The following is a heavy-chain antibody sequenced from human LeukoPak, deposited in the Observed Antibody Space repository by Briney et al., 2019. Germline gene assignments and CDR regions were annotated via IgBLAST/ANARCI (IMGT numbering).Heavy chain of an antibody. CDR2: ISYDGSNK. Sequence: GGSLRLSCAGSGFTFSSHAMHWVRQAPGKGLEWVTVISYDGSNKYYADSVKGRFTTFRDNSKSTLYLQMDSLRAEDTAVYYCARDRNRIITSWGQGTLVTVSS. CDR1: GFTFSSHA. J-gene: IGHJ4*02. CDR3: ARDRNRIITS. D-gene: IGHD2-15*01. V-gene: IGHV3-30*04.